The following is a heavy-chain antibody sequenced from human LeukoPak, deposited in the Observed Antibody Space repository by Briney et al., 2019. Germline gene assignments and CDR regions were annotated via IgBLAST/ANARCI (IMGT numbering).Heavy chain of an antibody. CDR2: IYYSGST. J-gene: IGHJ4*02. V-gene: IGHV4-39*01. Sequence: SETLSLTCTVSGGSISSSSYYWGWIRQPPGKGLEWIGSIYYSGSTYYNPSLKSRVTISVDTSKNQFSLKLSSVTAADTAVYYCARLPQLSHDYYDSSVGDDYWGQGTLVTVSS. CDR3: ARLPQLSHDYYDSSVGDDY. D-gene: IGHD3-22*01. CDR1: GGSISSSSYY.